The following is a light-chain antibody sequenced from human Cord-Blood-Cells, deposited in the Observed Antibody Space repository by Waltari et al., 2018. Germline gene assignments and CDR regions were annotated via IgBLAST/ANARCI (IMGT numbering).Light chain of an antibody. CDR1: SSDVGGYNY. V-gene: IGLV2-14*01. CDR3: SSYTSSSTLDYV. Sequence: QSALTQPASVSGSPGQSITISCTGTSSDVGGYNYVYWYQQHPGKAPKLMIYDVSNRPSGVSNRFSGSKSGNTASLTISGLQAEDEADYYCSSYTSSSTLDYVFGTGTKVTVL. CDR2: DVS. J-gene: IGLJ1*01.